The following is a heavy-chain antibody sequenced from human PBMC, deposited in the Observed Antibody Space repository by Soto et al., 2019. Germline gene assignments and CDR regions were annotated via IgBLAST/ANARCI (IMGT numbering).Heavy chain of an antibody. V-gene: IGHV1-69*13. D-gene: IGHD2-21*01. Sequence: SVKVSCEASGGTFSSYAISWVRQAPGQGLEWMGGIIPIFGTANYAQKFQGRVTITADESTSTAYMELSSLRSEDTAVYYCARDVSLESITIFDYWGQGTLVTVSS. CDR2: IIPIFGTA. CDR3: ARDVSLESITIFDY. J-gene: IGHJ4*02. CDR1: GGTFSSYA.